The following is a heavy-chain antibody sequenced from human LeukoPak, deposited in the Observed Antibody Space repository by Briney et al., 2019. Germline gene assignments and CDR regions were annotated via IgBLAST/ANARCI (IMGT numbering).Heavy chain of an antibody. CDR1: GYTFTSYY. V-gene: IGHV1-2*06. CDR2: IISNSGGT. J-gene: IGHJ4*02. CDR3: ARGHNYGYEY. Sequence: ASVKVSCKASGYTFTSYYMHWVRKAPGQGLEWVGRIISNSGGTNYAQNFQDRVTMTRDTSISTAFMELRRLRSDDTAVYYCARGHNYGYEYWGQGTLVTVSS. D-gene: IGHD5-18*01.